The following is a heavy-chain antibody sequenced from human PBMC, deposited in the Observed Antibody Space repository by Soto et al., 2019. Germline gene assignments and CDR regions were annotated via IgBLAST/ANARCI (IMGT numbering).Heavy chain of an antibody. CDR3: AKVQYYYDSSGYYYNY. V-gene: IGHV3-48*01. CDR2: ISSSGHTI. CDR1: GFTFSSYS. J-gene: IGHJ4*02. Sequence: GGSLRLSCAASGFTFSSYSMNWVRQAPGKGLEWISYISSSGHTIYYRDSVKGRFTISRDNGKNSLYLQLNSLRAEDTAVYYCAKVQYYYDSSGYYYNYWGQGTLVTVSS. D-gene: IGHD3-22*01.